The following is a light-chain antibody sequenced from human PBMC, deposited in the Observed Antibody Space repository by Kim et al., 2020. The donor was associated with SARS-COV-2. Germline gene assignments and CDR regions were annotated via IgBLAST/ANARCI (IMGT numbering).Light chain of an antibody. J-gene: IGKJ5*01. Sequence: SVGERGTSTCRASQSSSRYVNWNQQRPGNAPKLLIYAASSLRSGVPSRFSGRGSGTDFTLTISKLQPEDFASYYCQETYSSPLSTFGQGTRLEIK. CDR2: AAS. CDR3: QETYSSPLST. V-gene: IGKV1-39*01. CDR1: QSSSRY.